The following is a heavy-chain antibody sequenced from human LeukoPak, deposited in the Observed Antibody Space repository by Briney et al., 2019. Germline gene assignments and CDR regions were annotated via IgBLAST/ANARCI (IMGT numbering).Heavy chain of an antibody. CDR1: GYSFTYW. V-gene: IGHV5-51*01. J-gene: IGHJ4*02. Sequence: GESLKISCKGSGYSFTYWIGWVRQVPGKGLEWTGIIYSGDSHTKYSPSFQGRVTISADKSISTAYLQWSSLEASDTAMYYCASARHGDYVWDYWGQGTLVTVSS. CDR2: IYSGDSHT. CDR3: ASARHGDYVWDY. D-gene: IGHD4-17*01.